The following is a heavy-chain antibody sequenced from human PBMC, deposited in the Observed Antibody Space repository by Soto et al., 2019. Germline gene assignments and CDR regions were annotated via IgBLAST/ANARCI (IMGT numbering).Heavy chain of an antibody. D-gene: IGHD3-3*01. Sequence: VGSLRLSCAASGFTFSSYAMHWVRQAPGKGLEWVAVISYDGSNKYYADSVKGRFTISRDNSKNTLYLQMNSLRAEDTAVYYCARDRRFLEWLFYYYGMDVWGQGTTVTVSS. V-gene: IGHV3-30-3*01. CDR1: GFTFSSYA. J-gene: IGHJ6*02. CDR2: ISYDGSNK. CDR3: ARDRRFLEWLFYYYGMDV.